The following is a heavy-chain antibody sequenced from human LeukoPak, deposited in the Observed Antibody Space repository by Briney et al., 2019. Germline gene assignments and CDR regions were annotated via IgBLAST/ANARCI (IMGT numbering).Heavy chain of an antibody. Sequence: SGTLSLTCTVSGGSISSSTYYWAWIRQPPGKGLEWIGYVYYTGSTEYNPSLRSRVTISLEMSKHQFSLDLTSVTAADTAVYYCASNTGTVFDYWGQGALVTVSS. CDR1: GGSISSSTYY. V-gene: IGHV4-61*05. D-gene: IGHD7-27*01. CDR3: ASNTGTVFDY. CDR2: VYYTGST. J-gene: IGHJ4*02.